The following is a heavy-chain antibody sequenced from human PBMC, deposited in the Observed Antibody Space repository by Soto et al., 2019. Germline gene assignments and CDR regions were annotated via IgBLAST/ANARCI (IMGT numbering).Heavy chain of an antibody. V-gene: IGHV4-61*01. CDR2: IYYSGST. CDR1: GGSVSSGSYY. CDR3: ARERDGYIDY. J-gene: IGHJ4*02. Sequence: PAETLSLTCTVSGGSVSSGSYYWVWIRQPPGKGLEWIGYIYYSGSTNYNPSLKSRVTISVDTSKNQFSLKLSSVTAADTAVYYCARERDGYIDYWGQGTLVTVSS.